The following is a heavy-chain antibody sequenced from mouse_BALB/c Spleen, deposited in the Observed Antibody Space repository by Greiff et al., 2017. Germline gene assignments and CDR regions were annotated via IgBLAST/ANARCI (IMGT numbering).Heavy chain of an antibody. J-gene: IGHJ3*01. CDR2: IWAGGST. V-gene: IGHV2-9*02. Sequence: VQLQQSGPGLVAPSQSLSITCTVSGFSLTSYGVHWVRQPPGKGLEWLGVIWAGGSTNYNSALMSRLSISKDNSKSQVFLKMNSRQTDDTAMYCCARSEGFAYWGQGTLVTVSA. CDR3: ARSEGFAY. CDR1: GFSLTSYG.